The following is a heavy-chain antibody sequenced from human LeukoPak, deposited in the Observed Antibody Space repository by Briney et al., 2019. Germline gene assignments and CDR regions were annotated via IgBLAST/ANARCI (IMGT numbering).Heavy chain of an antibody. CDR2: IYYSGST. D-gene: IGHD5-18*01. Sequence: PSETLSLTCTVFGGSISSYYWSWIRQPPGKGLEWIGYIYYSGSTNYNPSLKSRVTISVDTSKNQFSLKLTSVTAADTAVYYCARTTEGGYTYGYFYYYYMDVWGKGTTVTISS. V-gene: IGHV4-59*01. CDR1: GGSISSYY. CDR3: ARTTEGGYTYGYFYYYYMDV. J-gene: IGHJ6*03.